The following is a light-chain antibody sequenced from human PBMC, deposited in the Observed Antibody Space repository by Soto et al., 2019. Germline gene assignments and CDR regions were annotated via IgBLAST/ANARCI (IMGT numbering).Light chain of an antibody. Sequence: QSALTQPASVSGSPGQSITISCTGTSSDVGGYIYVSWFQHHPGKSPKLMIYELSNRPSGVSNRFSGSRSDNTASLTISGLQAEDEAIYYCSSYSTATQGVLFGGVTKLTVL. V-gene: IGLV2-14*01. CDR3: SSYSTATQGVL. J-gene: IGLJ2*01. CDR2: ELS. CDR1: SSDVGGYIY.